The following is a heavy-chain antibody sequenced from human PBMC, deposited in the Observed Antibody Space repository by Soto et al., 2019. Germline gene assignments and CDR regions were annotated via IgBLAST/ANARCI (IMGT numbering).Heavy chain of an antibody. Sequence: ESGGGVVQPGRSLRLSCAASGFTFSSYAMHWVRQAPGKGLEWVAVISYDGSNKYYADSVKGRFTISRDNSKNTLYLQMNSLRAEDTAVYYCARDLGGSCDFDYWGQGTLVTVSS. CDR1: GFTFSSYA. J-gene: IGHJ4*02. CDR2: ISYDGSNK. CDR3: ARDLGGSCDFDY. V-gene: IGHV3-30-3*01. D-gene: IGHD2-15*01.